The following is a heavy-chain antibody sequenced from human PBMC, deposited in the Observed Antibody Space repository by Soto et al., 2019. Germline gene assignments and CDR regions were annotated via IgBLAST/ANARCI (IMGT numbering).Heavy chain of an antibody. V-gene: IGHV1-18*01. J-gene: IGHJ4*02. CDR3: ARDQVFEDSRGNLAGY. D-gene: IGHD3-22*01. Sequence: ASVKVSCKASGYSFARYGINWVRQVPGQGLEWVGGISSYDGTTKYAQKVQGRVTITTDESTRTAYTELRSLRADEPAAYCRARDQVFEDSRGNLAGYWGQGNLVRASS. CDR1: GYSFARYG. CDR2: ISSYDGTT.